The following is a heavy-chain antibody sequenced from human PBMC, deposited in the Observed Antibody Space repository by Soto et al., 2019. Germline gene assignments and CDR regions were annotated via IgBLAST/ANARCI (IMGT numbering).Heavy chain of an antibody. Sequence: SETLSLTCNVSGGSMTGAYYWNWIRQHPGKGLEWIGSIHYRGSTYYNPSLKSRITISLDRSNNQFSLKLSSVTAADTAVYYCARVRDSFGLDVWGQGTTVTVSS. V-gene: IGHV4-31*03. CDR2: IHYRGST. CDR1: GGSMTGAYY. D-gene: IGHD2-15*01. J-gene: IGHJ6*02. CDR3: ARVRDSFGLDV.